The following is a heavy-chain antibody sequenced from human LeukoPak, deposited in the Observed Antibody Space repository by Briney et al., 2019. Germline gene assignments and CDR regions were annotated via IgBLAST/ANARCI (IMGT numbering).Heavy chain of an antibody. J-gene: IGHJ4*02. CDR2: IIPIFGTA. V-gene: IGHV1-69*06. D-gene: IGHD5-18*01. Sequence: SVKVSCKASGYTFTSYGFSWVRQAPGQGLEWMGGIIPIFGTANYAQKFQGRVTITADKSTSTAYMELSSLRSEDTAVYYCARRAGGYSYGYTPFDYWGQGTLVTVSS. CDR1: GYTFTSYG. CDR3: ARRAGGYSYGYTPFDY.